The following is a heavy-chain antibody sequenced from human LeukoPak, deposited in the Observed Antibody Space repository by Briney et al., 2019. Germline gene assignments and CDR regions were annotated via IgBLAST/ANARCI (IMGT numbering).Heavy chain of an antibody. CDR2: ISYDGSNK. J-gene: IGHJ4*02. D-gene: IGHD3-10*01. CDR1: GFTFSSYA. CDR3: ARKVWKEAMVRGVYFDY. V-gene: IGHV3-30-3*01. Sequence: GGSLRLSCAASGFTFSSYAMHWVRQAPGKGLEWVAVISYDGSNKYYADSVKGRFTISRDNSKNTLYLQMNSLRAEDTAVYYCARKVWKEAMVRGVYFDYWGQGTLVTVSS.